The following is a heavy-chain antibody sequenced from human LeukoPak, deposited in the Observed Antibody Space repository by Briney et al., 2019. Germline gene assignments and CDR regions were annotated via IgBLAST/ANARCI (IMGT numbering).Heavy chain of an antibody. V-gene: IGHV3-48*01. CDR1: GFTFSSCS. CDR2: ISSSSSTI. J-gene: IGHJ2*01. CDR3: ARAQLSYSSTWYANWYFDL. D-gene: IGHD6-13*01. Sequence: PGGSLRLSCAASGFTFSSCSMNWVRQAPGKGLEWVSYISSSSSTIYYADSVKGRFTISRDSAKNSLYLQMNSLRAGDTAVYYCARAQLSYSSTWYANWYFDLWGRGTLVTVSS.